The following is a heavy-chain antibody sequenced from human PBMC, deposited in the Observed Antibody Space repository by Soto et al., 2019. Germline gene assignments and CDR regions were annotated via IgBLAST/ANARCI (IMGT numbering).Heavy chain of an antibody. CDR2: IIPIFGTA. Sequence: QVQLVQSGAEVKKPGSSVKVSCKASGGTFSSYAISWVRQAPGQGLEWMGGIIPIFGTANYAQNFQGRVTITADESTSTAYVELSSLRSEDTAVYYCAREGGYSYGLSWFDPWGQGTLVTVSS. J-gene: IGHJ5*02. D-gene: IGHD5-18*01. CDR1: GGTFSSYA. CDR3: AREGGYSYGLSWFDP. V-gene: IGHV1-69*12.